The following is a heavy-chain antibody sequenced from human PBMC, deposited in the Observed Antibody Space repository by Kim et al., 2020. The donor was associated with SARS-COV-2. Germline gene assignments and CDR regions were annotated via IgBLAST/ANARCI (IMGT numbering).Heavy chain of an antibody. D-gene: IGHD4-4*01. Sequence: ASVKVSCKASGYSFTGYDINWVRQATGQGLEWMGWMNPNLGNTGYVQKLQGRVTLTWDTSIRTAYMELSSLKSEDTDVYYCARRAPSPDYRYFAIDVGGQGTTYTFS. V-gene: IGHV1-8*01. CDR1: GYSFTGYD. CDR2: MNPNLGNT. J-gene: IGHJ6*02. CDR3: ARRAPSPDYRYFAIDV.